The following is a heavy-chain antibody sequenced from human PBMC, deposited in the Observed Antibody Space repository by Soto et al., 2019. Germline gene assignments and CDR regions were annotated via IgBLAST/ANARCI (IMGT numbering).Heavy chain of an antibody. CDR2: IKQAGSEK. D-gene: IGHD6-25*01. V-gene: IGHV3-7*01. CDR1: GFTFSAYW. CDR3: AREKRANGYFDY. Sequence: EVQLVESGGGLVQTGGSLRLSCAASGFTFSAYWMSWVLQAPGKGLEWVANIKQAGSEKYYVDSVNGRFIISRDDAKNSLFLPVNSLRVEDTAVYYCAREKRANGYFDYWGQGTLVTVSS. J-gene: IGHJ4*02.